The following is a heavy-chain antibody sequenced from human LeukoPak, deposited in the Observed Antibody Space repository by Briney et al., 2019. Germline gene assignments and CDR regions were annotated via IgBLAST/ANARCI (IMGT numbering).Heavy chain of an antibody. CDR1: GFTFSSYA. J-gene: IGHJ6*03. D-gene: IGHD2-2*01. CDR3: ASGVAAATYYYYYMDV. Sequence: PGGSLRLSCAASGFTFSSYAMHWVRQAPGKGVEWVAVISYDGSNKYYADSVKGRFTISRDNSKNPLYLQMTSLRAEDTAVYYCASGVAAATYYYYYMDVWGKGTTVTVSS. V-gene: IGHV3-30-3*01. CDR2: ISYDGSNK.